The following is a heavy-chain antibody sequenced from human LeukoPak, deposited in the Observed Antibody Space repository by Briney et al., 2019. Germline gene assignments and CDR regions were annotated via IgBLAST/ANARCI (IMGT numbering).Heavy chain of an antibody. CDR2: INSDGSST. CDR1: GFTFRNYG. D-gene: IGHD1-1*01. J-gene: IGHJ4*02. CDR3: ASISRTVPPN. V-gene: IGHV3-74*01. Sequence: GGSLRLSCAASGFTFRNYGMHWVRQAPGKGLVWVSRINSDGSSTSYADSVKGRFTVSRDNAKNTLYLQMNSLRAEDTAVYYCASISRTVPPNWGQGTLVTVSS.